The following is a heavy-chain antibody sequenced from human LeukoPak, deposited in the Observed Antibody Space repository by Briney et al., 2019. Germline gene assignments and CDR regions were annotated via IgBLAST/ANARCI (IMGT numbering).Heavy chain of an antibody. CDR1: GYTFTSYG. V-gene: IGHV1-18*01. J-gene: IGHJ4*02. CDR2: ISAYNGNT. D-gene: IGHD6-19*01. CDR3: ARQAPHSSGWHYFDY. Sequence: ASVKVSCKASGYTFTSYGISWVRQAPGQGLEWMGWISAYNGNTNYVQKLQGRVTMTTDTSTSTAYMELRSLRSDDTAVYYCARQAPHSSGWHYFDYWGQGTLLTVSS.